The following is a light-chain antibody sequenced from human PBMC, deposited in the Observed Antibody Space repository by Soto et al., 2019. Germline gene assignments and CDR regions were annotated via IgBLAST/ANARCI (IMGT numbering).Light chain of an antibody. CDR1: QNINTY. CDR2: AAS. V-gene: IGKV1-39*01. Sequence: DIQMTQSPSSLSASVGDRVTITCRASQNINTYLNWYQQKPGKAPKLLIFAASTLQSGVLSRFSGSGSGTDFTLTISSLQPEDFATYYCQQTYRIPWTFGQGTKVEI. J-gene: IGKJ1*01. CDR3: QQTYRIPWT.